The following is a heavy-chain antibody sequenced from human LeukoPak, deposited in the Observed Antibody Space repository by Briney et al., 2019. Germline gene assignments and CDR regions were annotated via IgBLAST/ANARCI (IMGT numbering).Heavy chain of an antibody. J-gene: IGHJ4*02. V-gene: IGHV1-69*13. CDR1: GGTFSSYA. CDR3: ATLRIAVAGTGKYYFDY. CDR2: IIPIFGTA. D-gene: IGHD6-19*01. Sequence: GASVKVSCKASGGTFSSYAISWVRQAPGQGLEWMGGIIPIFGTANCAQKFQGRVTITADESTSTAYMELSSLRSEDTAVYYCATLRIAVAGTGKYYFDYWGQGTLVTVSS.